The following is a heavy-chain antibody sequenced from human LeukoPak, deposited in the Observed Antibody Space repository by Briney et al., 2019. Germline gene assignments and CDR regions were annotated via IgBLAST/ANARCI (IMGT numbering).Heavy chain of an antibody. J-gene: IGHJ4*02. Sequence: GGSLRLSCAASGFTFSSYSRNGFGKAPGKGLEGVSSISSISSYIHYADSVKGRFTISIDNPQTSLYLQMNSLRAEDTAVYYCARTGRGYGDYVKGLRPPFDYWGQGTLVTAS. D-gene: IGHD4-17*01. CDR1: GFTFSSYS. CDR2: ISSISSYI. V-gene: IGHV3-21*01. CDR3: ARTGRGYGDYVKGLRPPFDY.